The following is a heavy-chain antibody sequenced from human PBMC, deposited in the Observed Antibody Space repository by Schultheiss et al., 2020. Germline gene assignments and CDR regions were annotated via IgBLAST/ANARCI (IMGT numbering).Heavy chain of an antibody. V-gene: IGHV3-74*01. CDR3: ARVLPTRYGTRWHGHHDY. J-gene: IGHJ4*02. CDR2: INSDGSTT. Sequence: GGSLRLSCAASGFTFNNYWMHWVRQAPGRGLVWVSRINSDGSTTTYADSVKGRFTISRDNAKNTLYLQMNSLRAEDTAVYYCARVLPTRYGTRWHGHHDYWGQGTLVTVSS. CDR1: GFTFNNYW. D-gene: IGHD5-18*01.